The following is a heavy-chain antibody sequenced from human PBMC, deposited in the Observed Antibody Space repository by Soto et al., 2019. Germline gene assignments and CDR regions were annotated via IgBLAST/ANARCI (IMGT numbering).Heavy chain of an antibody. Sequence: QVHLQQSGPGLVKPSQTLSLTCAISGDSVSSNSATWNWLRQSPSRGLEWLGRTYYRSKWDYEYAISVRSRITFNPDTSKNQLSLQMNSVTPEDTAVYYCARGGTVAAMDVWGQGTTVTVSS. V-gene: IGHV6-1*01. CDR2: TYYRSKWDY. CDR1: GDSVSSNSAT. D-gene: IGHD6-19*01. CDR3: ARGGTVAAMDV. J-gene: IGHJ6*02.